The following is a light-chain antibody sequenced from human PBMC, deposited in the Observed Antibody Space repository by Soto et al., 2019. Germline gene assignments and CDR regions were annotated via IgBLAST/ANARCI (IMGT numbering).Light chain of an antibody. CDR3: QQDYKFQWK. CDR1: QSVGSY. CDR2: GAS. V-gene: IGKV3D-7*01. Sequence: DIVMTQSPATLSLSPGEGATLSCRASQSVGSYLSWYQQKPGQAPRLLIYGASTRATGIPPRFSGSGSGTDFTLTISSLQPEDFAVYYCQQDYKFQWKFGKGTKVDI. J-gene: IGKJ1*01.